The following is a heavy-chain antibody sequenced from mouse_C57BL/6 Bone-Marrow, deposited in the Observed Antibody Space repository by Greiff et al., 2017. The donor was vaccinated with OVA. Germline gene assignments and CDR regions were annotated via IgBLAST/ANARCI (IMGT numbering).Heavy chain of an antibody. V-gene: IGHV1-81*01. Sequence: VKLQESGAELARPGASVKLSCKASGYTFTSYGISWVKQRTGQGLEWIGEIYPRSGNTYYNEKFKGKATLTADKSSSTAYMELRSLTSEDSAVYFCARSRLRYPYYFDYWGQGTTLTVSS. J-gene: IGHJ2*01. CDR1: GYTFTSYG. CDR2: IYPRSGNT. CDR3: ARSRLRYPYYFDY. D-gene: IGHD1-1*01.